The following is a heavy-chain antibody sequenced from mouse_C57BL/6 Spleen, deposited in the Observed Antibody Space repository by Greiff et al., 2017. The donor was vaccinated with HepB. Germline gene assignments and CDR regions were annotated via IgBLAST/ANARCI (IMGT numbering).Heavy chain of an antibody. CDR2: INPSNGGT. CDR3: AIITTVVDWYFDV. CDR1: GYTFTSYW. V-gene: IGHV1-53*01. Sequence: QVQLQQSGTELVKPGASVKLSCKASGYTFTSYWMHWVKQRPGQGLEWIGNINPSNGGTNYNEKFKSKATLTVDKSSSTAYMQLSSLTSEDSAVYYCAIITTVVDWYFDVWGTGTTVTVSS. J-gene: IGHJ1*03. D-gene: IGHD1-1*01.